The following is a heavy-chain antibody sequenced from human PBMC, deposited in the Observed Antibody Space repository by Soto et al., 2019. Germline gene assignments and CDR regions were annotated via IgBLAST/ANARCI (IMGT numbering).Heavy chain of an antibody. CDR1: GGSISSYY. Sequence: SETLSLTCTVSGGSISSYYWSWIRQPPGKGLEWIGYIYYSGSTNYNPSLKSRVTISVDTSKNQFSLKLSSVTAADTAVYYCAKQEEGSGPTGGYYFDYWGQGTLVTVSS. V-gene: IGHV4-59*01. CDR3: AKQEEGSGPTGGYYFDY. CDR2: IYYSGST. D-gene: IGHD6-19*01. J-gene: IGHJ4*02.